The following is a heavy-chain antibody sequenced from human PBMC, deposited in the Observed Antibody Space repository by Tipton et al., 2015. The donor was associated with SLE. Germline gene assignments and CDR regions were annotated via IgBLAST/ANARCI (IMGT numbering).Heavy chain of an antibody. CDR3: ARDLGAGWGGHWYFDL. CDR2: TNPSGNT. J-gene: IGHJ2*01. CDR1: GGSFSGYS. V-gene: IGHV4-34*01. D-gene: IGHD3-16*01. Sequence: TLSLTCAVYGGSFSGYSWSWIRQPPGKGLEWIGQTNPSGNTNYNPSLKSRVTISVDTSNNQLSLKLTSVTAADTAVYYCARDLGAGWGGHWYFDLWGRGTLLTVSS.